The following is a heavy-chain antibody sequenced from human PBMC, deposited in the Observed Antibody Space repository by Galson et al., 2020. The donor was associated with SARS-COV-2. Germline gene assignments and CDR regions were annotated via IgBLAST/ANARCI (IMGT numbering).Heavy chain of an antibody. CDR2: ILNDGSNK. Sequence: GGSLRLSCAASGFTFSSHAMHWVRQPPGTGLGWVAQILNDGSNKYYLDSVKGRFTISRDNSENTVSLQMDNLRAEDTAVYFCARDGQLSSGWAFDYWGQGTLVTVSS. D-gene: IGHD6-19*01. CDR3: ARDGQLSSGWAFDY. J-gene: IGHJ4*02. CDR1: GFTFSSHA. V-gene: IGHV3-30*02.